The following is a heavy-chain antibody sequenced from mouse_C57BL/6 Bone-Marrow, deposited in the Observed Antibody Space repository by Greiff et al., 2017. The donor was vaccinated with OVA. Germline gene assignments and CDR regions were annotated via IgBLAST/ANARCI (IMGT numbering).Heavy chain of an antibody. Sequence: VQLQQSGAELVKPGASVKLSCTASGFNIKDYYMHWVKQRTEQGLEWIGRIDPEDGETKYAPQFQGKATITADPSANTAYLQLSSLTSEDTAVYYCAFLLRYVDFDVWGTGTTVTVSS. J-gene: IGHJ1*03. CDR1: GFNIKDYY. V-gene: IGHV14-2*01. CDR3: AFLLRYVDFDV. D-gene: IGHD1-1*01. CDR2: IDPEDGET.